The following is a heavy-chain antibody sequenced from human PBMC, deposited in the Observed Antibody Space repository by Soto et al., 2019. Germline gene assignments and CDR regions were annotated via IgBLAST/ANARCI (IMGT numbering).Heavy chain of an antibody. V-gene: IGHV4-31*02. Sequence: SETLSLTCTVSGGSLKSGGYYWSWVRQHPGRGLEWIGYIYYTGRTYYNPSLESRLTFSVDTSKNQFSLRLSSVTAADTAVYFSRDGSLLREFDIPGRGSMVTV. CDR1: GGSLKSGGYY. CDR2: IYYTGRT. CDR3: RDGSLLREFDI. J-gene: IGHJ3*02.